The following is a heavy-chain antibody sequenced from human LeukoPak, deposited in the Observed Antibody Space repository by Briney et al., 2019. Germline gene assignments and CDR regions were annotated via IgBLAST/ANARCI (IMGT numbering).Heavy chain of an antibody. CDR2: IKEDGSER. Sequence: GGSLRLSCEGSAFIFSGHWMNWVRQTPGKGLEWVASIKEDGSERQYADSVKGRFSISRDNTKGSLFLQLNSLRAEDTAVYYCARADSSGSIPVGIWGQGTMVTVSS. V-gene: IGHV3-7*03. CDR3: ARADSSGSIPVGI. J-gene: IGHJ3*02. CDR1: AFIFSGHW. D-gene: IGHD3-22*01.